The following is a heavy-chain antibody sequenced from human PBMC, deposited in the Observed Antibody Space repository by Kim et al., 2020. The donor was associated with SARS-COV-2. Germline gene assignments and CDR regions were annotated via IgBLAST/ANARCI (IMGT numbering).Heavy chain of an antibody. Sequence: GESLKISCKGSGYSFTSYWIGWVRQMPGKGLEWMGIIYPGDSDTRYSPSFQGQVTISADKSISTAYLQWSSLKASDTAMYYCATRSGLRGYYYGMDVWGQGTTVTVSS. CDR2: IYPGDSDT. J-gene: IGHJ6*02. CDR1: GYSFTSYW. CDR3: ATRSGLRGYYYGMDV. V-gene: IGHV5-51*01. D-gene: IGHD3-3*01.